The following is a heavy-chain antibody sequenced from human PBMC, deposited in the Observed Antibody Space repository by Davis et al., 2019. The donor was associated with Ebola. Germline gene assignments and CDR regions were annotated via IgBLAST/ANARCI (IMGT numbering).Heavy chain of an antibody. J-gene: IGHJ5*02. CDR1: GGSFSGYY. CDR2: INHSGST. CDR3: ARERRSSSTSCYRRCGVWFDP. Sequence: MPSETLSLTCAVYGGSFSGYYWSWIRQPPGKGLEWIGEINHSGSTNYNPSLKSRVTISVDTSKNQFSLKLSSVTAADTAVYYCARERRSSSTSCYRRCGVWFDPWGQGTLVTVSS. V-gene: IGHV4-34*01. D-gene: IGHD2-2*02.